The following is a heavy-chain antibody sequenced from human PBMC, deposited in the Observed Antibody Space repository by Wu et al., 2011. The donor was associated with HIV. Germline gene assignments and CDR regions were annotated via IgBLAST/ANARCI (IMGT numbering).Heavy chain of an antibody. V-gene: IGHV1-69*06. J-gene: IGHJ6*03. CDR2: IIPMFGAA. CDR3: ARVTQSYYYMDV. CDR1: GGTFSSYA. Sequence: QVQLVQSGAEVRKPGSSVKVSCKASGGTFSSYAISWVRQAPGQGLEWMGGIIPMFGAANYAQKFQGRVTITADKSTSTAYMELSSLRSEDTAVYYCARVTQSYYYMDVWGKGPRSPSP. D-gene: IGHD1-14*01.